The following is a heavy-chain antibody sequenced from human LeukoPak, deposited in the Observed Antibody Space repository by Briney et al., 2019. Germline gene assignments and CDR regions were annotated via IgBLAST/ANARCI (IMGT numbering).Heavy chain of an antibody. D-gene: IGHD2-2*02. J-gene: IGHJ5*02. CDR3: ATHIVVVPAAIGWFDP. CDR2: IKQDGSEK. V-gene: IGHV3-7*01. Sequence: GGSLRLSCAASGFTFRSYWMSWVRQAPGKGLEWVANIKQDGSEKCYVDSVKGRFTISRDNAENSLYLQMNSLRAEDTAVYYCATHIVVVPAAIGWFDPWGQGTLVTVSS. CDR1: GFTFRSYW.